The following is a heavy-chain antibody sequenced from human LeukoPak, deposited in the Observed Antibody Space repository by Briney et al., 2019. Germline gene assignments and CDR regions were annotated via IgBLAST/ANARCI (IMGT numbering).Heavy chain of an antibody. Sequence: VASVKVSCKASGGTFSSYAISWVRQAPGQGLEWMGGIIPIFGTANYAQKFQGRVTITTDESTSTAYMELSSLRSEDTAVYYCASITGTRGFDYWGQGTLVTVSS. D-gene: IGHD1-7*01. V-gene: IGHV1-69*05. CDR2: IIPIFGTA. CDR3: ASITGTRGFDY. CDR1: GGTFSSYA. J-gene: IGHJ4*02.